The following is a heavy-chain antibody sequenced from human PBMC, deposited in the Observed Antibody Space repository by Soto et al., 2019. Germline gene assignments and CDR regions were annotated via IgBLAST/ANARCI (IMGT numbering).Heavy chain of an antibody. J-gene: IGHJ4*02. CDR2: ISYIGST. D-gene: IGHD3-22*01. CDR3: ARINYSDNRGYYLYFDH. CDR1: GGSISSGAYS. V-gene: IGHV4-30-2*01. Sequence: NPXATLSLPCAVSGGSISSGAYSWSWIRQPPGKGLEWIGYISYIGSTYYNPSLKSRVTISADRSRNQFSLKLSFVTAADTAVYYCARINYSDNRGYYLYFDHWGQGTPVTVSS.